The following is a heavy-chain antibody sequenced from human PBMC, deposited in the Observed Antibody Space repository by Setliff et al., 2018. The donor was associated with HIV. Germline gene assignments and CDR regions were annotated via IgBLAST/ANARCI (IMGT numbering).Heavy chain of an antibody. Sequence: SETLSLTCDVSGGSISRKTSYWGWIRQPPGKGLEWIASFSFPGKTFYNSALKSRLTMTVDTSKNQFSLNLTSVTAADTAVYYCGREGEGELPGYWGQGTLVTISS. V-gene: IGHV4-39*02. CDR2: FSFPGKT. CDR1: GGSISRKTSY. J-gene: IGHJ4*02. D-gene: IGHD1-7*01. CDR3: GREGEGELPGY.